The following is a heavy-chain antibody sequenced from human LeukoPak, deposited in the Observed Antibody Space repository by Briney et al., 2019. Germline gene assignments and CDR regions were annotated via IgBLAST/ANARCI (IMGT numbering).Heavy chain of an antibody. V-gene: IGHV1-2*04. CDR1: GYTFTGYY. Sequence: ASVTVSCKASGYTFTGYYMHWVRQAPGQGLEWMGWINPNSGGTNYAQKFQGWVAMTRDTSISTAYMELSRLRSDDTAVYYCARRGEILTGYYHLDDWGQGTLVTVSS. CDR3: ARRGEILTGYYHLDD. J-gene: IGHJ4*02. D-gene: IGHD3-9*01. CDR2: INPNSGGT.